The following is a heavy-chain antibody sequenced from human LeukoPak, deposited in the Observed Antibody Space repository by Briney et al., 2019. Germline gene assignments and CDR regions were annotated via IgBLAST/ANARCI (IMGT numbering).Heavy chain of an antibody. CDR3: ARHGDS. V-gene: IGHV4-59*08. CDR1: GGSISSYY. Sequence: PSETLSLTCTVSGGSISSYYWTWVRQPPGKGLEWIGYINSGSTNYNPSLKSRVTISGDTSKNQFSLKLSSVTAAGTAVYYCARHGDSWGQGTLVTVSS. CDR2: INSGST. J-gene: IGHJ5*01.